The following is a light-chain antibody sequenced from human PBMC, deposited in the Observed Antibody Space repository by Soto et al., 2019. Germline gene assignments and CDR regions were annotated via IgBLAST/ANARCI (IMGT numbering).Light chain of an antibody. CDR2: AAS. CDR3: QKTYITPRT. CDR1: QSITFY. J-gene: IGKJ1*01. V-gene: IGKV1-39*01. Sequence: DIQMTQSPSSLSASVGDKVTIACRASQSITFYLNWYQQKPGKAPKLLIYAASSLQSGVPSRFSGSGSGTDFTLTISSLQPEDFATYYCQKTYITPRTFGQGTKVQIK.